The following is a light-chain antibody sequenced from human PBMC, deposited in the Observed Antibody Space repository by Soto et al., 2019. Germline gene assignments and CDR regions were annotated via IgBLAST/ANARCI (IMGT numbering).Light chain of an antibody. V-gene: IGKV3-15*01. CDR3: QQYNNWPPWT. CDR1: QSVSND. J-gene: IGKJ1*01. Sequence: EIVMTQSPATLSVSPGERATLSCRASQSVSNDLAWYQQKPGQAPRLLIYGASTRATGIPTRFSGSGSGTEFTLTISSLQSEDFAVYYCQQYNNWPPWTFGQGTKVEIK. CDR2: GAS.